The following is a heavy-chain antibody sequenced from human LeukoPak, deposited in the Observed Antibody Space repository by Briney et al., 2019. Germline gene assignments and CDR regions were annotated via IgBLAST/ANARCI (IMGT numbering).Heavy chain of an antibody. D-gene: IGHD3-22*01. CDR1: GYTFTNYG. J-gene: IGHJ4*02. V-gene: IGHV1-18*01. Sequence: ASVKVSCKASGYTFTNYGISWVRQAPGQGLEWMGWISAYNGNTNFAQKLQGRVTMTTDTSTSTAYMELRSLRSDDTAVYYCARDYYYDSSGYKDAFDYWGQGTLVTVSS. CDR3: ARDYYYDSSGYKDAFDY. CDR2: ISAYNGNT.